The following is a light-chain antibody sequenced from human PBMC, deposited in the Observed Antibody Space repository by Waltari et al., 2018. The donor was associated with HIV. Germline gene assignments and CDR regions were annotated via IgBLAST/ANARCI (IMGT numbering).Light chain of an antibody. CDR2: GAS. CDR1: QSVSTY. V-gene: IGKV1-39*01. Sequence: DIQMTQSPSSLSASAGDRVIITCRASQSVSTYLNWYQQKLGGVPDLLIYGASSLQSGVPSRFSGSGSGTEFTLTISSLQPDDFATYYCQQSYSTPFTFGPGTKVD. J-gene: IGKJ3*01. CDR3: QQSYSTPFT.